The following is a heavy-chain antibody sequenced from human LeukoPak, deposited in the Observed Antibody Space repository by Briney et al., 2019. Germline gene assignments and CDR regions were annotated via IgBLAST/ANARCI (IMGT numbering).Heavy chain of an antibody. J-gene: IGHJ4*02. CDR2: IKQDGSEK. V-gene: IGHV3-7*01. CDR3: ASNLIT. CDR1: GFTFSSYG. D-gene: IGHD3-22*01. Sequence: GGSLRLSCAASGFTFSSYGMPWVRQAPGKGLEWVANIKQDGSEKYYVDSVKGRFTISRDNAKNSLYLQMNSLRAEDTAVYYCASNLITWGQGTLVTVSS.